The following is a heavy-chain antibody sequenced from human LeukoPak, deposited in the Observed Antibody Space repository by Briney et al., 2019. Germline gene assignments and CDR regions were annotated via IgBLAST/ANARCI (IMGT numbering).Heavy chain of an antibody. CDR2: IYSGGST. J-gene: IGHJ4*02. CDR3: ARDGGYYDSSGYYI. D-gene: IGHD3-22*01. CDR1: GFTVSSNY. V-gene: IGHV3-66*02. Sequence: PGGSLRLSCAASGFTVSSNYMSWVRQAPGKGLEGVSVIYSGGSTYYADSVTGRFTISRDNSKNTLYLQMNSLRAEDTAVYYCARDGGYYDSSGYYIWGQGTLVTVSS.